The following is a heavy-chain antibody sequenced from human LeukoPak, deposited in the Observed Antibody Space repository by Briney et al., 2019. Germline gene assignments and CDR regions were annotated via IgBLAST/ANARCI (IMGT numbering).Heavy chain of an antibody. D-gene: IGHD5-18*01. V-gene: IGHV3-30-3*01. CDR2: ISYDGSNK. CDR1: GFTFSSYA. J-gene: IGHJ6*02. Sequence: GGSLRLSCAASGFTFSSYAMHWVRQAPGKGLEWMAVISYDGSNKYYADSVKGRFTISRDNAKNTLYLQMNSLRVEDTAVYYCARERGYSYALYGMDVWGQGTTVTVSS. CDR3: ARERGYSYALYGMDV.